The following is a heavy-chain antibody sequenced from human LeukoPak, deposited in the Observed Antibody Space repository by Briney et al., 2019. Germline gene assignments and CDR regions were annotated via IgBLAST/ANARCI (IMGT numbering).Heavy chain of an antibody. D-gene: IGHD6-25*01. CDR3: ARQGGGFWYFDL. CDR2: IYYSGST. Sequence: SETLSLTCTASGGSISSYYWSWIRQPPGKGLEWIGYIYYSGSTNYNPSLKSRVTISVDTSKNQFSLKLSSVTAADTAVYYCARQGGGFWYFDLWGRGTLDTVSS. V-gene: IGHV4-59*08. CDR1: GGSISSYY. J-gene: IGHJ2*01.